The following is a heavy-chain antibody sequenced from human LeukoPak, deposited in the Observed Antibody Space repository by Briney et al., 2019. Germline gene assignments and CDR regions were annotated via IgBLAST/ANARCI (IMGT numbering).Heavy chain of an antibody. D-gene: IGHD6-19*01. CDR3: ARSLAVATRNYYYYMDV. Sequence: KPSETLSLTCTVSGGSISSYYWSWIRQPAGKGLEWIGRIYTSGSTNYNPSLKSRVTMSVDTSKNQFSLKLSSVTAADTAVYYCARSLAVATRNYYYYMDVWGKGTTVTVSS. J-gene: IGHJ6*03. V-gene: IGHV4-4*07. CDR2: IYTSGST. CDR1: GGSISSYY.